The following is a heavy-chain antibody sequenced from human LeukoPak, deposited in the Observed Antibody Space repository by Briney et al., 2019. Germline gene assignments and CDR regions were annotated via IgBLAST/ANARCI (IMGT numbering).Heavy chain of an antibody. CDR1: GGSISTNY. J-gene: IGHJ4*02. CDR2: VSASGNT. V-gene: IGHV4-4*07. Sequence: PSETLSLTCTVSGGSISTNYWTWIRQPAGRGLEWIGRVSASGNTRYNPSLESRVTISVDTSKNQFSLKLSSVTAADTAVYYCARHGVAVARRLDFWGQGTLVTVSS. D-gene: IGHD6-19*01. CDR3: ARHGVAVARRLDF.